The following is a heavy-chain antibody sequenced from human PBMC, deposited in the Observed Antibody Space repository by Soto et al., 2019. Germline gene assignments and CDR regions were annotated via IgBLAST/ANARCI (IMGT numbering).Heavy chain of an antibody. D-gene: IGHD2-8*01. Sequence: SVKVSCKXSGGTFSSYAISWVRQAPGQGLEWMGGIIPIFGTANYAQKFQGRVTITADKSTSTAYMELSSLRSEDTAVYYCASGSYCTNGVCYSPWYFDYWGQGTLVTVSS. CDR3: ASGSYCTNGVCYSPWYFDY. CDR2: IIPIFGTA. J-gene: IGHJ4*02. CDR1: GGTFSSYA. V-gene: IGHV1-69*06.